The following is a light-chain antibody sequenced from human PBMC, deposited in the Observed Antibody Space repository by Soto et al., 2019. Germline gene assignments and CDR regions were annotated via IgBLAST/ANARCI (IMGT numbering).Light chain of an antibody. CDR1: SGSIASNY. CDR2: EHN. Sequence: NFMLTQPHSVSESPGKTVTISCNRSSGSIASNYVQWYQQRPGSAPTTVIYEHNQRPSGVPDRFSGSTDGSSNSASLTISGLQTEDEADYYCQSDESYTVVFGGGTKLTVL. CDR3: QSDESYTVV. V-gene: IGLV6-57*04. J-gene: IGLJ2*01.